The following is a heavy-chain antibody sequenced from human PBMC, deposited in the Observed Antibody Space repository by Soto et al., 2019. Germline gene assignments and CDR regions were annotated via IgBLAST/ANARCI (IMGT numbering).Heavy chain of an antibody. D-gene: IGHD6-19*01. CDR1: GFTFSSYA. CDR3: AKDLEGWDSSGWFRAASGRRGFDI. CDR2: ISGSGGST. V-gene: IGHV3-23*01. J-gene: IGHJ3*02. Sequence: GGSLRLSCAASGFTFSSYAMSWVRQAPGKGLEWVSAISGSGGSTYYADSVKGRFTISRDNSKNTLYLQMNSLRAEDTAVYYCAKDLEGWDSSGWFRAASGRRGFDIWGQGTMVTVSS.